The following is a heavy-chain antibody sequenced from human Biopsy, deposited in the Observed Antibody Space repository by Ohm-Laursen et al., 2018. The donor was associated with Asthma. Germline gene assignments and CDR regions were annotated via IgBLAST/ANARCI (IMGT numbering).Heavy chain of an antibody. J-gene: IGHJ6*02. Sequence: ASVKVSCKASGYNFISFAIHWVRQAPGQRPEWMGWFNPGNGNAKVSEKFQGRVSITRDTSATTAYLEVSSLTSEDTAVYYCARSAESYSGFDSNYYGMDVWGQGTRVTVSS. CDR3: ARSAESYSGFDSNYYGMDV. CDR2: FNPGNGNA. D-gene: IGHD5-12*01. V-gene: IGHV1-3*01. CDR1: GYNFISFA.